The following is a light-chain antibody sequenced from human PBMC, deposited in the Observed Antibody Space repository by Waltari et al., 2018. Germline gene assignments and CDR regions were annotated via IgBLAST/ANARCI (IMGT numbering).Light chain of an antibody. CDR1: SSNIGSNT. Sequence: QSVLTQPPSASGTPGQRVTISCSGSSSNIGSNTVNWSQQLPGTAPKLPIYSNNQRPLGCPDGFSGSKSGTSASLAISGLQSEDEADYYCAAWDDSLNGYVFGTVTKVTVL. J-gene: IGLJ1*01. CDR2: SNN. CDR3: AAWDDSLNGYV. V-gene: IGLV1-44*01.